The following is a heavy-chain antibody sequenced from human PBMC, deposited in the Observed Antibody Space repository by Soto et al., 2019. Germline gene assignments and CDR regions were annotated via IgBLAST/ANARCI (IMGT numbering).Heavy chain of an antibody. V-gene: IGHV1-69*01. CDR2: IIPIFGTA. CDR1: GGTFSSYA. CDR3: ARCIVVVAATGWFDP. J-gene: IGHJ5*02. D-gene: IGHD2-15*01. Sequence: QVQLVQSGAEVKKPGSSVKVSCKASGGTFSSYAISWVRQAPGQGLEWMGGIIPIFGTANYAQKFQGRVTITAEESTRTDYMELSSLSSEDTAVYYCARCIVVVAATGWFDPWGQGTLVTVSS.